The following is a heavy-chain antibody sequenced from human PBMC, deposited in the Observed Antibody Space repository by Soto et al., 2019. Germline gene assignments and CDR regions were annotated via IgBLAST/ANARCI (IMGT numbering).Heavy chain of an antibody. V-gene: IGHV1-8*01. Sequence: QVQLVQSGAEVKKPGASVKVSCKASGYTFTSYDINWVRQATGQGLEWMGWMNTNSGNTGYAQKFQGRVTMTRNTSISTAYMELSSLRSEDTAVYYCARGARYYDSSGLDAFDIWGQGTMVTVSS. D-gene: IGHD3-22*01. J-gene: IGHJ3*02. CDR3: ARGARYYDSSGLDAFDI. CDR1: GYTFTSYD. CDR2: MNTNSGNT.